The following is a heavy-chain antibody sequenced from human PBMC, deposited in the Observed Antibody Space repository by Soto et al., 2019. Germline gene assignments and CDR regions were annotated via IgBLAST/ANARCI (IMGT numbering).Heavy chain of an antibody. CDR3: ASESRVGYSGYDFLYYFDY. V-gene: IGHV1-69*01. J-gene: IGHJ4*02. CDR1: GGTFSSYA. Sequence: QVQLVQSGAEVKKPGSSVKVSCKASGGTFSSYAISWVRQAPGQGLEWMGGIIPIFGTANYAQQFQVRVTITADESTSTAYMELSRLRSDDTAVYYCASESRVGYSGYDFLYYFDYWGQGALVTVS. CDR2: IIPIFGTA. D-gene: IGHD5-12*01.